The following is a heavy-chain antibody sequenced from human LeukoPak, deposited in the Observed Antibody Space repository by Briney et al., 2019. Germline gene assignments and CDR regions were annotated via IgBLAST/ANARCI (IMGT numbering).Heavy chain of an antibody. CDR3: ASPTKTYYYYGMDV. V-gene: IGHV1-18*01. D-gene: IGHD2-8*01. Sequence: GASVKVSCKASGYTFTSYGISWVRQAPGQGLEWMGWISAYNGNTNYAQKLQGRVTMTTDTSTSTAYMELRSLRSDDTAVYYCASPTKTYYYYGMDVWGQGTTVTVSS. J-gene: IGHJ6*02. CDR1: GYTFTSYG. CDR2: ISAYNGNT.